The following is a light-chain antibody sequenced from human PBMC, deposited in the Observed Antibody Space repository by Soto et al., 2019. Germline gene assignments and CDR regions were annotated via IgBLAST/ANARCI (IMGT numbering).Light chain of an antibody. J-gene: IGKJ5*01. CDR2: AAS. Sequence: DIQMTHYPSSLSASVGNRVTITCQASQDIANYLNWYQQKPGKAPKLLIYAASSLQSGVPSRFSGSGSGTYFTLTISSLQPEDFATYYCLQANTFPITFGQGTRLEIK. CDR1: QDIANY. V-gene: IGKV1-12*01. CDR3: LQANTFPIT.